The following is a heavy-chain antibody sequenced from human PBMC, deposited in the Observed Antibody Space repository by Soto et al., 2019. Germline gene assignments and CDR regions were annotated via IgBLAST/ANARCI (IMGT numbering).Heavy chain of an antibody. Sequence: ASVKVSCKASGYTFTSYYMHLVRQAPGQGLEWMGXIXPXXXSXSXAXKXXXXVTISVDTSKRQFSLRLSSVTAADAAIYYCARDGYDGSGSPYPAYWGPGTQVTVSS. D-gene: IGHD3-10*01. CDR1: GYTFTSYY. V-gene: IGHV1-46*01. CDR2: IXPXXXSX. CDR3: ARDGYDGSGSPYPAY. J-gene: IGHJ4*02.